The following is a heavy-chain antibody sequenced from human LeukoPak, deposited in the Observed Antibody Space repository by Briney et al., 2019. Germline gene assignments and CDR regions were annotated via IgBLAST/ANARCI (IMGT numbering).Heavy chain of an antibody. V-gene: IGHV3-21*01. CDR1: GFSFSAYS. Sequence: GGSLRLSCAASGFSFSAYSINWVRQAPGKGLEWVSSISPSSSYIHYADSVKGRFTISRDNAKNSLSLQMNSLRAEDTAVYYCARYGVEAFEIWGQGTMVTVSS. J-gene: IGHJ3*02. CDR3: ARYGVEAFEI. CDR2: ISPSSSYI. D-gene: IGHD4-17*01.